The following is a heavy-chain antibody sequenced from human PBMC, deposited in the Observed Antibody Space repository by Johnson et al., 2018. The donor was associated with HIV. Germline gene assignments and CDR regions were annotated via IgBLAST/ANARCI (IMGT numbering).Heavy chain of an antibody. D-gene: IGHD1-14*01. J-gene: IGHJ3*02. Sequence: QVQLVESGGGVVQPGGSLRLSCAASGFTFSSYGMHWVRHAPGKGLEWVAFIRYDGSNKYYADSVKGRFTISRDNSKNTLYLQMNSLRAEDTAVYYCAKDPYSRKDAFDIWGQGTMVTVSS. CDR3: AKDPYSRKDAFDI. V-gene: IGHV3-30*02. CDR1: GFTFSSYG. CDR2: IRYDGSNK.